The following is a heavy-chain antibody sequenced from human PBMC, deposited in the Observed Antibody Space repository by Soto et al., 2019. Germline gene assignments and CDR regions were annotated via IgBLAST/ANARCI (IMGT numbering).Heavy chain of an antibody. J-gene: IGHJ4*02. CDR2: IYDSWTT. D-gene: IGHD4-17*01. Sequence: QVQLRESGPGLVRHSETLSLTCTVSGGAITGYYWGWIRLPAGKGLEWIGYIYDSWTTTYNAALTSRVSSSAATSKNQFSLNMSWVTATDTAIYYCARRNYGEEGYFFAFWGKGVLVTVSS. V-gene: IGHV4-4*09. CDR1: GGAITGYY. CDR3: ARRNYGEEGYFFAF.